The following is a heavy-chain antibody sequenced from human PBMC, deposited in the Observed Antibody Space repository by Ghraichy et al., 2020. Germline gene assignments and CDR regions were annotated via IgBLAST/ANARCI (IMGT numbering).Heavy chain of an antibody. CDR3: ATTASAPAND. V-gene: IGHV3-7*03. CDR2: MNGDGSAK. D-gene: IGHD4/OR15-4a*01. J-gene: IGHJ4*02. Sequence: GESLNISCEASGFTFSNSWMSWVRQAPGKGLEWVANMNGDGSAKFYVDSVKGRFTISRDNAKNSLYLQMNSLTAQDTAVYYCATTASAPANDWGQGTLVSVSS. CDR1: GFTFSNSW.